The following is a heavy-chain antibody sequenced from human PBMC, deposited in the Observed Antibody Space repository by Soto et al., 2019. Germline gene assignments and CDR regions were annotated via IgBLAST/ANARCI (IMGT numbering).Heavy chain of an antibody. D-gene: IGHD2-15*01. Sequence: EVQLVESGGGLVQPGGSLRLSCAASGFTVSSNYMSWVRQAPGKGLEWVSVICSGGSTYYADSVKGRFTISRDNSKNTLYLQMNSLRAEDTAVYYCARDSIVRAFDIWGQGTMVTVSS. J-gene: IGHJ3*02. CDR3: ARDSIVRAFDI. CDR2: ICSGGST. V-gene: IGHV3-66*01. CDR1: GFTVSSNY.